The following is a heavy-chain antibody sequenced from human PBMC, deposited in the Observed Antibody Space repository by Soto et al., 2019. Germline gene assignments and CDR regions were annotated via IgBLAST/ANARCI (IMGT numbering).Heavy chain of an antibody. D-gene: IGHD2-2*02. CDR3: TTLRGFCIAASCYNGVDV. CDR2: IWYDGSDK. V-gene: IGHV3-33*03. J-gene: IGHJ6*02. Sequence: SLRLSCAASGFTFSSYGMHWVRQAPDKGLEWVALIWYDGSDKYYADPVKGRFTISRDNSKSTLYLQMNSLRAEDTAVYYCTTLRGFCIAASCYNGVDVWGQGTTVTVSS. CDR1: GFTFSSYG.